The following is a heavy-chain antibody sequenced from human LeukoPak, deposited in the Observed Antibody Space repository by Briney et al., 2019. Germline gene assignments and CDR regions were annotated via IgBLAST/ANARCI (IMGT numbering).Heavy chain of an antibody. D-gene: IGHD3-10*01. CDR1: GFTFSSYA. CDR2: ISGSGGST. V-gene: IGHV3-23*01. CDR3: ASSYGSGRFDP. Sequence: GGSLRLSCAASGFTFSSYAMSWVRQAPGKGLEWVSAISGSGGSTYYADSVKGRFTISRDNAKNTLYLQMNSLRAEDTAVYYCASSYGSGRFDPWGQGALVTVSS. J-gene: IGHJ5*02.